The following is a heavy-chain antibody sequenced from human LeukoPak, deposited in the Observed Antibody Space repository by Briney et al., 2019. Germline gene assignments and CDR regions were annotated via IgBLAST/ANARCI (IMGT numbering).Heavy chain of an antibody. V-gene: IGHV4-34*01. CDR3: ARRAVGATFYMDV. J-gene: IGHJ6*03. D-gene: IGHD1-26*01. CDR2: INHSGST. CDR1: GGSFSGYY. Sequence: SETLSLTCAVYGGSFSGYYWSWIRQPPGKGLEWIGEINHSGSTNYNPSLKSRVTISVDTSKNQFSLKLSSVSAADTAVYYCARRAVGATFYMDVWGKGTTVTISS.